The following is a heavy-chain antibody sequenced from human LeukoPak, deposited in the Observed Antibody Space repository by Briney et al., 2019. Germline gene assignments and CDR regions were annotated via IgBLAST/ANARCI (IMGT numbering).Heavy chain of an antibody. CDR2: IYYSGST. V-gene: IGHV4-59*01. D-gene: IGHD7-27*01. CDR1: GGSISSYY. Sequence: PSETLSLTCTVSGGSISSYYWSWIRQPPGKGLEWIGYIYYSGSTNYNPSLKSRVTISVDTSKNQFSLKLSSVTAADTAVYYCAGAGPKKTGGPIDYWGQGTLVTVSS. J-gene: IGHJ4*02. CDR3: AGAGPKKTGGPIDY.